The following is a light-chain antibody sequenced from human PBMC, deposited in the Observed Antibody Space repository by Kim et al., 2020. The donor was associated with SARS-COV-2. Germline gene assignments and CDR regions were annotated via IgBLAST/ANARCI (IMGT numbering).Light chain of an antibody. CDR3: QQYNNWLT. Sequence: EIVMTQSPATLSVSPGERATLSCRASQSAGSNLAWYQQKPGQAPRLLIYGASTRATGIPARFSGSGSGTEFTLTISSLQSEDFAVYYCQQYNNWLTFGGGTKLEIK. V-gene: IGKV3-15*01. CDR1: QSAGSN. CDR2: GAS. J-gene: IGKJ4*01.